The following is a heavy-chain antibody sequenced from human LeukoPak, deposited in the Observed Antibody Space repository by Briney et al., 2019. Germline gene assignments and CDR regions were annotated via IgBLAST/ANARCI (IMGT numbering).Heavy chain of an antibody. Sequence: PGGSLRLSRAASGFTFSSYAMHWVRQAPGKGLEYVSAISSNGGGTYYANSVKGRFTISRDNSKHTLYLQMGSLRAEDMAVYYCARAGRIAVAGGGYAFDIWGQGTMVTVSS. V-gene: IGHV3-64*01. J-gene: IGHJ3*02. CDR1: GFTFSSYA. D-gene: IGHD6-19*01. CDR2: ISSNGGGT. CDR3: ARAGRIAVAGGGYAFDI.